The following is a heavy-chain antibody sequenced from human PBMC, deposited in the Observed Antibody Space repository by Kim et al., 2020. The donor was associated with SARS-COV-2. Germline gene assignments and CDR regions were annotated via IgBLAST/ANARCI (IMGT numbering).Heavy chain of an antibody. D-gene: IGHD6-13*01. J-gene: IGHJ4*02. Sequence: GESLKISCKGSGYSFTNYWISWVRQMPGKGLEWMGRINPRDSYTSYSPSSQGHVTISADKSISTAYLQWSSLKASDTAMYYCATQAAANVSPDYWGQGTLVTVSS. CDR2: INPRDSYT. CDR3: ATQAAANVSPDY. V-gene: IGHV5-10-1*01. CDR1: GYSFTNYW.